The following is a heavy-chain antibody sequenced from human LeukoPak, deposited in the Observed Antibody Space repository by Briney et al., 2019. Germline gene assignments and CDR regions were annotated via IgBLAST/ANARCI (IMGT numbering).Heavy chain of an antibody. V-gene: IGHV4-59*08. CDR3: ARHGFSDYYDSSGYLGFDH. D-gene: IGHD3-22*01. CDR2: IYYSGST. CDR1: GGSISSYY. J-gene: IGHJ4*02. Sequence: KSSETLSLTCTVSGGSISSYYWSWIRQPPGKGLEWIGYIYYSGSTNYNPSLKSRVTISVDTSKNQFSLKLSSVTAADTAVYYCARHGFSDYYDSSGYLGFDHWGQGTLVTVSS.